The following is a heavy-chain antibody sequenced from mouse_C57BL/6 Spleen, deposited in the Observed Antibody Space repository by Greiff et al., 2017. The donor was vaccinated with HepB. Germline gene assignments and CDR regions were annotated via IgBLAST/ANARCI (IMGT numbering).Heavy chain of an antibody. V-gene: IGHV5-16*01. D-gene: IGHD1-1*01. CDR1: GFTFSDYY. CDR2: INYDGSST. Sequence: EVKLVESEGGLVQPGSSMKLSCTASGFTFSDYYMAWVRQVPEKGLEWVANINYDGSSTYYLDSLKSRFIISRDNAKNILYLQMSSLKSEDTATYYCARDRYGSRGHYAMDYWGQGTSVTVSS. J-gene: IGHJ4*01. CDR3: ARDRYGSRGHYAMDY.